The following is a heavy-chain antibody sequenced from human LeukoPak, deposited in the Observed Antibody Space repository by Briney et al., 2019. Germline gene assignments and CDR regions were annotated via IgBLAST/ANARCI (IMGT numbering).Heavy chain of an antibody. V-gene: IGHV1-2*02. Sequence: ASVKVSCKASGYTFTGYYMHWVRQAPGQGLEWMGWINPNSGGTNYAQQFQGRLTMTRDTSISTAYMELSRLRSDDTAVYYCARDEGWFGESPMDYWGQGTLVTVSS. CDR2: INPNSGGT. CDR3: ARDEGWFGESPMDY. D-gene: IGHD3-10*01. CDR1: GYTFTGYY. J-gene: IGHJ4*02.